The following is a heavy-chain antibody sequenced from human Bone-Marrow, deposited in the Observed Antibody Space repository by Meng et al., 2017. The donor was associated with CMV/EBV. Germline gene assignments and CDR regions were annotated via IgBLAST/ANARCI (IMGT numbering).Heavy chain of an antibody. J-gene: IGHJ3*02. Sequence: SETLCLTCTVSGGSVSSGSYYWSWIRQPPGKGLEWIGYICYSGSTNYNPSLKSRVTISVDTSKNQFSLKLSSVTAADTAVYYCATSYGYNPPDAFDIWGQGTRVTV. CDR3: ATSYGYNPPDAFDI. CDR1: GGSVSSGSYY. D-gene: IGHD5-24*01. V-gene: IGHV4-61*01. CDR2: ICYSGST.